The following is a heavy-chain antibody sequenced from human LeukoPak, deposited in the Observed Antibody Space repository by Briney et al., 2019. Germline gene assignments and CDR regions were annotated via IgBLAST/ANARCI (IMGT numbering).Heavy chain of an antibody. J-gene: IGHJ4*02. CDR2: IYHSGST. V-gene: IGHV4-30-2*01. CDR3: ARGRIGGPKAPFDY. Sequence: PSETLSLTCAVSGGSISSGANSWGWIRQPPGKGLEWIGYIYHSGSTYYNPSLNSRVTISEDTSKNQFSLNLSSVTAADTAVYYCARGRIGGPKAPFDYWGQGTLVTVSS. D-gene: IGHD3-16*01. CDR1: GGSISSGANS.